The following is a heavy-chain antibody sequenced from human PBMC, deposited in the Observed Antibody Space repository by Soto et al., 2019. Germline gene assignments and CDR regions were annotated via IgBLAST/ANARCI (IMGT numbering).Heavy chain of an antibody. CDR3: ARGRYRCSGGSCYPFNWYDH. CDR2: IIPILGIA. Sequence: QFQLVQSGAEVKKPGSSVKVSCKASGGTFSRYTISWVRQAPGQGLEWMGRIIPILGIANYAQKFQGRVTIPADKSTSTAYMELSSLRYEDTAVYYGARGRYRCSGGSCYPFNWYDHWVQGTLVTVSS. D-gene: IGHD2-15*01. V-gene: IGHV1-69*02. J-gene: IGHJ5*02. CDR1: GGTFSRYT.